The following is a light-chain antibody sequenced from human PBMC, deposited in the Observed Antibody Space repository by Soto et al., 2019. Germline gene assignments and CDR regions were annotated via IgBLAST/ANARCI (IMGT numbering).Light chain of an antibody. Sequence: DIQMTQSPSSISASVGDRVNTTCRASQSISSYLNWYQQKPGKAPKLLIYAASSLQSGVPSRFSGSGSGTDFTLTISILQPEDFATYYCQQSYSTPRTFGQGTKVEIK. V-gene: IGKV1-39*01. CDR1: QSISSY. CDR2: AAS. J-gene: IGKJ1*01. CDR3: QQSYSTPRT.